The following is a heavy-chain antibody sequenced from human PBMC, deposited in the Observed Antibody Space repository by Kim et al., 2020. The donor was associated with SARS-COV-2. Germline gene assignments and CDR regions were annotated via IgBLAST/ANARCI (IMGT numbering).Heavy chain of an antibody. V-gene: IGHV1-3*01. J-gene: IGHJ4*02. Sequence: NTYKSQNFQGRVTITSDTSANTAYMELSSLRSEDTEVYYCAIDFSVSTFAYWGQGTLVTVSS. CDR2: NT. CDR3: AIDFSVSTFAY.